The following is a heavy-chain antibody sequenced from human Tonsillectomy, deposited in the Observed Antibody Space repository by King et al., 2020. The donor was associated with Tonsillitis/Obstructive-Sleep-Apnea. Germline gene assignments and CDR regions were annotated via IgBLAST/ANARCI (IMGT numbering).Heavy chain of an antibody. CDR3: ARSSCDCWSGYYKVDYFDY. V-gene: IGHV5-51*01. CDR2: IYPGDSDT. D-gene: IGHD3-3*01. CDR1: GYSFTSYW. Sequence: QLVQSGAEVKKPGESLKISCKGSGYSFTSYWIGWVRQMPGKGLEWMGIIYPGDSDTRYSPSFQGQVTISADKSISTAYLQWSSLKASDTAMYYCARSSCDCWSGYYKVDYFDYWGQGTLVTVSS. J-gene: IGHJ4*02.